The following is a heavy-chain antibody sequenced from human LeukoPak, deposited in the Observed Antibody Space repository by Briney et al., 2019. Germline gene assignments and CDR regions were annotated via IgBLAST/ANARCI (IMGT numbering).Heavy chain of an antibody. Sequence: GGSLRLSCAASGFTFSSYGMHWVRQAPGKGLEWVAFIRYDGSNKYYADSVKGRFTISRDNSKNTLYLQMNSLRAEDTAVYYCANDASSTSYYWGQGTLVTVSS. V-gene: IGHV3-30*02. CDR3: ANDASSTSYY. CDR1: GFTFSSYG. J-gene: IGHJ4*02. CDR2: IRYDGSNK. D-gene: IGHD2-2*01.